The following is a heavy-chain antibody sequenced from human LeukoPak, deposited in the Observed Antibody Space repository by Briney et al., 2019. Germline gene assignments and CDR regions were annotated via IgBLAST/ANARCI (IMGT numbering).Heavy chain of an antibody. Sequence: GGSLRLSCAASGFTLSSYWMHWVRQAPGKGLEWVAVIWYDGSNKYYADSVKGRFTISRDNSKNTLYLQMNSLRAEDTAVYYCARDGGYCSGGSCYSYYYYGMDVWGQGTTVTVSS. V-gene: IGHV3-33*08. D-gene: IGHD2-15*01. J-gene: IGHJ6*02. CDR2: IWYDGSNK. CDR1: GFTLSSYW. CDR3: ARDGGYCSGGSCYSYYYYGMDV.